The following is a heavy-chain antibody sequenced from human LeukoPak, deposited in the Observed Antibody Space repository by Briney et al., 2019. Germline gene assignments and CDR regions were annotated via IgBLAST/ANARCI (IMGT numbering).Heavy chain of an antibody. D-gene: IGHD3-10*01. CDR2: ISSSSSYI. Sequence: GGSLRRSCAASGFTFSSYSMNWVRQAPGKGLEWVSSISSSSSYIYYADSVKGRFTISRDNAKNSLYLQMNSLRAEDTAVYYCAGVLWFGESAADYWGQGTLVTVSS. J-gene: IGHJ4*02. V-gene: IGHV3-21*01. CDR3: AGVLWFGESAADY. CDR1: GFTFSSYS.